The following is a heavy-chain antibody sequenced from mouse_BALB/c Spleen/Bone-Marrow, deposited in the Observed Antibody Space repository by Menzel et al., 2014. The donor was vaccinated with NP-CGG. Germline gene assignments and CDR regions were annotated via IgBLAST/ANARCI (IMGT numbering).Heavy chain of an antibody. CDR2: IYPVNGST. CDR1: GYTFTSYY. V-gene: IGHV1S56*01. CDR3: ARGKIPYCFDY. J-gene: IGHJ2*01. Sequence: VQLQQSGPELVKPGASVKMSCKASGYTFTSYYIHWVKQRPGQGLEWIGWIYPVNGSTNYNEKFKGKTTLTADKSSSKAYMLLSGQTSEDSAIYFCARGKIPYCFDYWGQGTPLTVSS.